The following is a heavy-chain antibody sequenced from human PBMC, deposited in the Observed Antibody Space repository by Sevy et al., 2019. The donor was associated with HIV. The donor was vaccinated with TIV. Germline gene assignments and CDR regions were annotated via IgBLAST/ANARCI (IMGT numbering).Heavy chain of an antibody. CDR1: GFTFSDYW. V-gene: IGHV3-7*02. J-gene: IGHJ4*02. CDR3: AGKVRDQ. D-gene: IGHD2-2*01. Sequence: GGSLRLSCVASGFTFSDYWMSWVRQAPGKGLEWVANIKQDGSQKYYIDSVKGRFTIFRDNAKNSVYLQMNSLRDDDEAVYYCAGKVRDQWGQGTLVTVSS. CDR2: IKQDGSQK.